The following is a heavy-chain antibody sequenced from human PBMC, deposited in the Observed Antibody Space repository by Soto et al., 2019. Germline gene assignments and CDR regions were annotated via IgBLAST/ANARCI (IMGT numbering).Heavy chain of an antibody. CDR2: IWYDGSNK. CDR1: GFTFSSYG. D-gene: IGHD1-26*01. V-gene: IGHV3-33*01. CDR3: ARDRSGSYYHPLDY. J-gene: IGHJ4*02. Sequence: TGGSLRLSCAASGFTFSSYGMHWVRQAPGKGLEWVAVIWYDGSNKYYADSVKGRFTISRDNSKNTLYLQMNSLRAEDTAVYYCARDRSGSYYHPLDYWGQGTLVTVSS.